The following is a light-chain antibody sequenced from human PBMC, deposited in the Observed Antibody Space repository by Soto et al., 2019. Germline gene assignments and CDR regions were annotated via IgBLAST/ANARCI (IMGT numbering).Light chain of an antibody. CDR1: QSVSSSY. CDR2: GAS. CDR3: QQYTTYPYT. Sequence: EIVLTQSPGTLSLSPGERATLSCRASQSVSSSYLAWYQQKPGQAPRLLIYGASSRATGIPDRFSGSGSGTDFTLTISRLEPEDFAVYYCQQYTTYPYTFGQGTKLEIK. J-gene: IGKJ2*01. V-gene: IGKV3-20*01.